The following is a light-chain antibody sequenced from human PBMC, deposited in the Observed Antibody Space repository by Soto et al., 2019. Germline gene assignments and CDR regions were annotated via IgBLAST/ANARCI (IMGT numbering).Light chain of an antibody. CDR3: QQRSNWPPIT. V-gene: IGKV3D-20*02. J-gene: IGKJ5*01. CDR2: GAS. Sequence: EIVLTQSPGTLSLSPGERATLSCRAPQTVFSNYIGWYQQNPGQAPRRLIFGASIRATGIPDRFSGSGSGTDFTLTISSLEPEDFAVYYCQQRSNWPPITFGQGTRLEIK. CDR1: QTVFSNY.